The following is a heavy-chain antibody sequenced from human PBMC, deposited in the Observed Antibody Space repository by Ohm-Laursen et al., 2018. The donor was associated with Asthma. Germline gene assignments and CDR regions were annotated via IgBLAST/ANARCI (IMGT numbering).Heavy chain of an antibody. D-gene: IGHD2-2*01. CDR3: ARDPTLYCSSTSCPYYYYYGMDV. Sequence: SLRLSCAASGFTFSSYGMHWVRQAPGKGLEWVAVIWYDGSNKHYADSVKGRFTISRDNSKNTLYLQMNSLRAEDTAVYYCARDPTLYCSSTSCPYYYYYGMDVWGQGTTVTVSS. CDR2: IWYDGSNK. CDR1: GFTFSSYG. V-gene: IGHV3-33*01. J-gene: IGHJ6*02.